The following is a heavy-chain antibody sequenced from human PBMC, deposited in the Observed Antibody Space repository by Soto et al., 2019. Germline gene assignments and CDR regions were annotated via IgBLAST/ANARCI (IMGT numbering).Heavy chain of an antibody. CDR1: GYSFTSYW. Sequence: EVQLVQSGAEVKKPGESLKISCKGSGYSFTSYWIGWVRQMPGKGLEWMGIIYPGDSDTRYSLSFQGQVTISADKSISTAYLQWSSLKASDTAMYYCARVLLWFGELLQIDYWGQGTLVTVSS. D-gene: IGHD3-10*01. CDR3: ARVLLWFGELLQIDY. V-gene: IGHV5-51*03. J-gene: IGHJ4*02. CDR2: IYPGDSDT.